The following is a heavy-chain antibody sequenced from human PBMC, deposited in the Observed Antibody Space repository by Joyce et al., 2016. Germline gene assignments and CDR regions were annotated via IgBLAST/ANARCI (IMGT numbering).Heavy chain of an antibody. CDR1: GYNFTNFW. D-gene: IGHD3-10*01. CDR2: IDPSDSYT. V-gene: IGHV5-10-1*03. Sequence: EVQLVQSGAEVKKPGESLKISCTGSGYNFTNFWIGWVRQMPGKALEWMGRIDPSDSYTNYSPSFQGHVTISTDKSISTAYLQWRSLKASDTAIYYCARRHYGSGSYPLWGRGTLVTVSS. J-gene: IGHJ4*02. CDR3: ARRHYGSGSYPL.